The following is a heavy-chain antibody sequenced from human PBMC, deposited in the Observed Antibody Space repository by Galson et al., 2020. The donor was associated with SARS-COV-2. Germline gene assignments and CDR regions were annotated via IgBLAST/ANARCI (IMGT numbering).Heavy chain of an antibody. CDR1: GGSFSGYY. Sequence: SETLSLTCAVYGGSFSGYYWSWIRQTPGKGLEWIGEINHSGSTNYNPSLKSRVTISVDTSKNQFSLKLSSVTAADTAVYYCARDRGYSYGLVRRLATFYFDYWGQGTLVTVSS. D-gene: IGHD5-18*01. J-gene: IGHJ4*02. V-gene: IGHV4-34*01. CDR2: INHSGST. CDR3: ARDRGYSYGLVRRLATFYFDY.